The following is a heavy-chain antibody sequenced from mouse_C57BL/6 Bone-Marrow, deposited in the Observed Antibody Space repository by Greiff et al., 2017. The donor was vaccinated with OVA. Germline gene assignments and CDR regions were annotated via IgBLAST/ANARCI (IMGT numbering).Heavy chain of an antibody. D-gene: IGHD2-4*01. V-gene: IGHV1-69*01. Sequence: QVQLKQPGAELVMPGASVKLSCKASGYTFTSYWMHWVKQRPGQGLEWIGEIDPSASYTNYNQKFKGKSTLTVDKSSSTAYMQLSSLTSEDSAVYYCARDDYDAWFAYWGQGTLVTVSA. CDR2: IDPSASYT. CDR1: GYTFTSYW. CDR3: ARDDYDAWFAY. J-gene: IGHJ3*01.